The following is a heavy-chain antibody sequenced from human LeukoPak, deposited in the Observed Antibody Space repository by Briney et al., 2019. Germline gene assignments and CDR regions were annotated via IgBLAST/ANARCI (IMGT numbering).Heavy chain of an antibody. Sequence: ASVKVSCKASGYTFTGYYMHWVRQAPGQGLEWMGWINPNSDVTNYAQKFQGRVTMTRDTSISTAYMELSSLRSDDTAVYYCARDRAVATIGGVDYWGQGTLVTVSS. V-gene: IGHV1-2*02. D-gene: IGHD5-12*01. CDR3: ARDRAVATIGGVDY. CDR1: GYTFTGYY. CDR2: INPNSDVT. J-gene: IGHJ4*02.